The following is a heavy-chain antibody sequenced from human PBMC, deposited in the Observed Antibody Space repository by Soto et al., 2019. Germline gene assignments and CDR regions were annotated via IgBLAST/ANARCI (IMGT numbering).Heavy chain of an antibody. CDR2: VSYTGNK. Sequence: SETLSLTCTVSGDSVSSASYFWSWIRQPPGKGLEWIGYVSYTGNKNQKPSLRSRVTMSVDPSQNRFSLRLTSVTAADTAVYYCARSGSAYSKYYFDYWRPGTLATLS. D-gene: IGHD3-22*01. J-gene: IGHJ4*02. V-gene: IGHV4-61*01. CDR1: GDSVSSASYF. CDR3: ARSGSAYSKYYFDY.